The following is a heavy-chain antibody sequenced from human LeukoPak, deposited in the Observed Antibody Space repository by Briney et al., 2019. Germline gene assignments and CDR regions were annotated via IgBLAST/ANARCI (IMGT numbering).Heavy chain of an antibody. CDR1: GYSFTSYW. D-gene: IGHD6-13*01. J-gene: IGHJ5*02. CDR3: ARLRIAAAGTGSYWFDP. CDR2: IYPGDSDT. V-gene: IGHV5-51*01. Sequence: GESLKISCKGSGYSFTSYWIGWVRQMPGKGLEWMGIIYPGDSDTRYSPSFQAQVTISADKSISTAYLQWSSLKASDTAMYYCARLRIAAAGTGSYWFDPWGQGTLVTVSS.